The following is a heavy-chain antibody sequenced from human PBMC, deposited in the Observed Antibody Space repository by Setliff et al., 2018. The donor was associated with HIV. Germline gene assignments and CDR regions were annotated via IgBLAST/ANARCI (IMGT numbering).Heavy chain of an antibody. CDR1: GVSISSTNSY. J-gene: IGHJ6*03. D-gene: IGHD3-22*01. Sequence: SETLSLTCTVSGVSISSTNSYWGWIRQPPGKGLEWIGNVVYTGHTYYNPALKSRVTISVDTSKNQFSLKLSSVTAADTAVYYCARGITMISAGYYYYYMDVWGKGTTVTVSS. V-gene: IGHV4-39*07. CDR3: ARGITMISAGYYYYYMDV. CDR2: VVYTGHT.